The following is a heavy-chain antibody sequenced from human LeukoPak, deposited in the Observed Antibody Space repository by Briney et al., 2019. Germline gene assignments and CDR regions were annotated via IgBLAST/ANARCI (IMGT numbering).Heavy chain of an antibody. CDR1: GFTFSSYG. CDR2: IWYDGSNK. V-gene: IGHV3-33*01. D-gene: IGHD2-8*01. Sequence: GGSLRLSCAASGFTFSSYGMHWVRQAPGKGLEWVAVIWYDGSNKYYADSVKGRFTVSRDNSKNTLYLQMNSLRAEDTAVYYCARVNPLMAPGAFDIWGQGTMVTVSS. J-gene: IGHJ3*02. CDR3: ARVNPLMAPGAFDI.